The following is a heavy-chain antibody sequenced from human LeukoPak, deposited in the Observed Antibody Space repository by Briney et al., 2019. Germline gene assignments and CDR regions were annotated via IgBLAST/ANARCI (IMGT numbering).Heavy chain of an antibody. D-gene: IGHD2-2*01. CDR3: AKYACSSTSCQYPMIYYFDY. J-gene: IGHJ4*02. CDR2: ISSSSSYI. V-gene: IGHV3-21*04. Sequence: GGSLRLSCAASGFTFSSYSMNWVRQAPGKGLEWVSSISSSSSYIYYADSVRGRFTISRDNSKNTLYLQMNSLRAEDTAVYYCAKYACSSTSCQYPMIYYFDYWGQGTLVTVSS. CDR1: GFTFSSYS.